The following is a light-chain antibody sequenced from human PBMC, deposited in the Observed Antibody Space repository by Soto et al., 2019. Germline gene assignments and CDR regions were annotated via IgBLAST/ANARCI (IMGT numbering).Light chain of an antibody. CDR2: GAS. CDR1: QSVRSSY. V-gene: IGKV3-20*01. CDR3: QQYGSSPFT. Sequence: EIVLTQSPGTLSLSPGERATLSCRASQSVRSSYLAWYQQKPGQAPRLLIYGASSRATGIPDRFTGSGSGTDFTITIIRLEPEDFAVYYCQQYGSSPFTFGPGAKVDIK. J-gene: IGKJ3*01.